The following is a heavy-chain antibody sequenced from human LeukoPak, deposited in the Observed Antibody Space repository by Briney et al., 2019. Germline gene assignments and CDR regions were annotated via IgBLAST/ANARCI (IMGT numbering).Heavy chain of an antibody. J-gene: IGHJ4*02. D-gene: IGHD2-21*01. CDR3: TTDRTPRLWWSHYFDY. CDR1: GFTFSSYG. Sequence: GRSLRLSCAASGFTFSSYGMHWVRQAPGKGLEWVAVIWYDGSNKYYADSVKGRFTISRDNSKNTLYLQMNSLKTEDTAVYYCTTDRTPRLWWSHYFDYWGQGTLVTVSS. V-gene: IGHV3-33*01. CDR2: IWYDGSNK.